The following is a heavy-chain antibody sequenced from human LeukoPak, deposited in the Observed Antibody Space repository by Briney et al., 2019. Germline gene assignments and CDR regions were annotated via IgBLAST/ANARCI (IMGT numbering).Heavy chain of an antibody. CDR1: GFIFTCCC. V-gene: IGHV3-7*01. D-gene: IGHD4-23*01. CDR3: ARVPGVTRYFDY. CDR2: IRQDGREK. Sequence: PGRSLRLSCAASGFIFTCCCMSWVRQAPGKGLEWGASIRQDGREKFYADSVKGRFTISRDNAKNSLYLQMNSLRAEDTAVYYCARVPGVTRYFDYWGQGILVTVSS. J-gene: IGHJ4*02.